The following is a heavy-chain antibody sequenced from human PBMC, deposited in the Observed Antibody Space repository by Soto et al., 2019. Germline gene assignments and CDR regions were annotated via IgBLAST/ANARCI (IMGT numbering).Heavy chain of an antibody. Sequence: ASVKVSCKASGYTFTNYYMHWVRQAPGQGLEWMGIIYPGGGSTRNAQKFQGRVTMTRDTSTSTVYMELSSLRSEDTAVYYCARDFSGPMDYCGRGTLVTVSS. CDR3: ARDFSGPMDY. D-gene: IGHD3-10*01. V-gene: IGHV1-46*01. CDR1: GYTFTNYY. J-gene: IGHJ4*02. CDR2: IYPGGGST.